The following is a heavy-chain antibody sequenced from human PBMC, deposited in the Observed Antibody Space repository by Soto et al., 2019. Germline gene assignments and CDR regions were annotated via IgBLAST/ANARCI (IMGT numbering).Heavy chain of an antibody. Sequence: QVQLVQSGAEVKKPGSSVKVSCKASGGTFSGYAISWVRQAPGQGLEWMGGIIPIFGTANYAQKFQGRVTITADESTSTAYMELSSLRSEDTAVYYCARGGSYDSSGYLPPYMYYFDYWGQGTLVTVSS. J-gene: IGHJ4*02. D-gene: IGHD3-22*01. CDR3: ARGGSYDSSGYLPPYMYYFDY. CDR2: IIPIFGTA. CDR1: GGTFSGYA. V-gene: IGHV1-69*01.